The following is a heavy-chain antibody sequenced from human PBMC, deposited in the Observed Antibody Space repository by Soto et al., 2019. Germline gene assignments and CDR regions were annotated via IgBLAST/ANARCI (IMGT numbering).Heavy chain of an antibody. J-gene: IGHJ6*02. D-gene: IGHD3-22*01. CDR1: GYTFIRYG. V-gene: IGHV1-18*01. CDR2: ISPYNDYT. Sequence: QVQLAQSANEVKKPGASVRVSCKAAGYTFIRYGIAWVRQAPGQGLEWMGWISPYNDYTVYAQKFQGRVSMTADTSTRTVYMNLRGLKSDDTAVYYCASGRSYDNSGWKLSHYGFDVWGQGTSVSVSS. CDR3: ASGRSYDNSGWKLSHYGFDV.